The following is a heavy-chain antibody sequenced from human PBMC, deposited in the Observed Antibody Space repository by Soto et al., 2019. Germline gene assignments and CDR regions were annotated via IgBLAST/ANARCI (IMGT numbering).Heavy chain of an antibody. J-gene: IGHJ4*02. D-gene: IGHD3-10*01. CDR1: GGSMSEYF. V-gene: IGHV4-59*01. CDR3: ARDGYDGSGSPYPAY. CDR2: IYYLGST. Sequence: TSETLSLTCSVSGGSMSEYFWSWIRQSPGKGLEWIGYIYYLGSTDYNPSLKSRVTISVDTSKRQFSLRLTSVTAADTAVYYCARDGYDGSGSPYPAYWGPGTQVTVSS.